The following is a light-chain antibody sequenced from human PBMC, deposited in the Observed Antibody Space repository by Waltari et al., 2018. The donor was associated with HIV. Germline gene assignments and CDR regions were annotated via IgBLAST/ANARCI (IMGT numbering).Light chain of an antibody. CDR3: EQIYTFPLFT. Sequence: DIQLTKSQSHMSASVGDSVTITCRASQIIGYYVNWYQQKPWKPPKLLIYSATSLQPGVPPRFSGSGSGTDFALTISSLQPEDFAIYYCEQIYTFPLFTFGPVTKVDLK. V-gene: IGKV1-39*01. CDR2: SAT. J-gene: IGKJ3*01. CDR1: QIIGYY.